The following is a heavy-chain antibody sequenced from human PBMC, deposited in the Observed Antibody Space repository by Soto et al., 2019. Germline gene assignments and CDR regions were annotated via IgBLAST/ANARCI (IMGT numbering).Heavy chain of an antibody. J-gene: IGHJ4*02. D-gene: IGHD3-10*01. CDR2: INHSGST. Sequence: SETLSLTCAASGVSFSGYYWTWIRQPPGKGLEWIGEINHSGSTNYNPSLKSRVTISVDTSKNQLSLKLSSVTAADTAVYNSVRGRGTDGYYFDFWGQGTVVTVSS. V-gene: IGHV4-34*01. CDR3: VRGRGTDGYYFDF. CDR1: GVSFSGYY.